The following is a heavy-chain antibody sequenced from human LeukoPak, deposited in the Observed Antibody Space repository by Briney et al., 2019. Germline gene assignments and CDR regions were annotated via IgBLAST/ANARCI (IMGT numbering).Heavy chain of an antibody. CDR3: ARVRGYSSSWPDAFDI. CDR1: GFTFSSYS. D-gene: IGHD6-13*01. J-gene: IGHJ3*02. CDR2: ISYDGSNK. V-gene: IGHV3-30*14. Sequence: PGRSLRLSCAASGFTFSSYSMHWVRQAPRKGLEGVAVISYDGSNKYYADSVKGRFTISRDNSKNTLYLQINSLRAEDTAVYYCARVRGYSSSWPDAFDIWGQGTMVTVSS.